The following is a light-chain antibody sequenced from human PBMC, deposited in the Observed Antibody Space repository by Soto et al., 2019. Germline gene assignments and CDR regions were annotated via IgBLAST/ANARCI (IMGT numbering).Light chain of an antibody. CDR3: CSYAGGASVV. CDR2: EDI. J-gene: IGLJ2*01. V-gene: IGLV2-23*01. CDR1: SSDIGRYNL. Sequence: QSVLTQPASVSGSPGQSITNSCTGTSSDIGRYNLVSWYQQHPGKAPKLIIYEDIERPSGVSDRFSGSKSGNTASLTISGLQTEDEADYYCCSYAGGASVVFGGGTKLTVL.